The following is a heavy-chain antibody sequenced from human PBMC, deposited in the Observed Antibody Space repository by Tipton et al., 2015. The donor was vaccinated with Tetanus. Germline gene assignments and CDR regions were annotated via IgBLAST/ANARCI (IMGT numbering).Heavy chain of an antibody. CDR3: ARGALFDYYYYMDV. CDR2: LLYGANT. Sequence: TLSLTCNVSGGSVNRGSYYWSWVRQPPGKGLEWVGYLLYGANTKYNPSLKSRVTISGDPSKNQFSLRLTSVSAADTAVYYCARGALFDYYYYMDVWGKGTTVIVSS. J-gene: IGHJ6*03. CDR1: GGSVNRGSYY. V-gene: IGHV4-61*01.